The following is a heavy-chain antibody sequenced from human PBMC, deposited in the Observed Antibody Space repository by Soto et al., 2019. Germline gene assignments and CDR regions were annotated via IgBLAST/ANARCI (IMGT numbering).Heavy chain of an antibody. D-gene: IGHD2-15*01. CDR2: IIPIFGTA. Sequence: QVQLVQSGAEVKKPGSSVKVSCKASGGTFSSYAISWVRQAPGQGLEWMGGIIPIFGTANYAQKFQGRVTITADESTSTGYMELSSLRSEDTAVYFCARDYCSGGCCYPMAVFYYGMDVWGQGTTVTVSS. J-gene: IGHJ6*02. CDR1: GGTFSSYA. V-gene: IGHV1-69*01. CDR3: ARDYCSGGCCYPMAVFYYGMDV.